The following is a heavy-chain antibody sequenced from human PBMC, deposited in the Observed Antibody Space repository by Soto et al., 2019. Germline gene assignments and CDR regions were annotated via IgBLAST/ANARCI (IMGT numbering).Heavy chain of an antibody. Sequence: SVKVSCEASGYTFTGYYMHWVREAPVQGLERMGWINPNSGGTNYAQKFQGWVTMTRDTSISTAYMELSRLRSDDTAVYYCARDFYPWGSYYYYGMDVWGQGTTVTVSS. CDR1: GYTFTGYY. V-gene: IGHV1-2*04. J-gene: IGHJ6*02. D-gene: IGHD7-27*01. CDR2: INPNSGGT. CDR3: ARDFYPWGSYYYYGMDV.